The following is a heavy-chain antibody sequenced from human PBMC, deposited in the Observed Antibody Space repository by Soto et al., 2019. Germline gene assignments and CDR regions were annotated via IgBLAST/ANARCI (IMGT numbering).Heavy chain of an antibody. V-gene: IGHV3-33*01. CDR3: ARDLTLVSPGGYYYGMDV. CDR1: GFTFSSYG. CDR2: IWYDGSNK. Sequence: GGSLRLSCAASGFTFSSYGMHWVRQAPGKGLEWVAVIWYDGSNKYYADSVKGRFTISRDNSKNTLYLQMNSLRAEDTAVYYCARDLTLVSPGGYYYGMDVWGQGTTVTVSS. J-gene: IGHJ6*02. D-gene: IGHD2-15*01.